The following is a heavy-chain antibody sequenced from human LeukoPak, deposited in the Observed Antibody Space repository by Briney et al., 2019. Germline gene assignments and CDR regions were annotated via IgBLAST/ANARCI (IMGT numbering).Heavy chain of an antibody. CDR1: TDSFSSHY. V-gene: IGHV4-4*09. CDR3: ARRRPTAGATIFDY. CDR2: IHTSGST. D-gene: IGHD1-26*01. J-gene: IGHJ4*02. Sequence: PSETLSLTCAVSTDSFSSHYWNWIRQPPGKGLEWIGYIHTSGSTNYNPSLKSRVTMSVDTSQNQFSLKLGSVTAADTAIYYCARRRPTAGATIFDYWGQGTLVTVSS.